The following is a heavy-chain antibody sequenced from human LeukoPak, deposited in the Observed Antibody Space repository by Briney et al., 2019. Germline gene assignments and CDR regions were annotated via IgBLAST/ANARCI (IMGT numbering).Heavy chain of an antibody. Sequence: SETLSLTCTVSGGSISSYYWSWIRQPPGKGLEWIGYIYYSGSTNYNPSLKSRVTISVDTSKNQFSLKLSSVTAADTAVYYCARVSTMVRGAADYWGQGTLVTVSS. CDR2: IYYSGST. V-gene: IGHV4-59*01. CDR3: ARVSTMVRGAADY. J-gene: IGHJ4*02. CDR1: GGSISSYY. D-gene: IGHD3-10*01.